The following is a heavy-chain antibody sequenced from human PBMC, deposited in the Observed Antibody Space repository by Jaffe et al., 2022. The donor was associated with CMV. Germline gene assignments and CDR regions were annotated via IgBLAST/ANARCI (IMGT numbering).Heavy chain of an antibody. CDR2: ISAYNGNT. CDR1: GYTFTSYG. J-gene: IGHJ6*03. V-gene: IGHV1-18*04. Sequence: QVQLVQSGAEVKKPGASVKVSCKASGYTFTSYGISWVRQAPGQGLEWMGWISAYNGNTNYAQKLQGRVTMTTDTSTSTAYMELRSLRSDDTAVYYCARDGGVGYGGEPSYYYYYYMDVWGKGTTVTVSS. D-gene: IGHD2-21*01. CDR3: ARDGGVGYGGEPSYYYYYYMDV.